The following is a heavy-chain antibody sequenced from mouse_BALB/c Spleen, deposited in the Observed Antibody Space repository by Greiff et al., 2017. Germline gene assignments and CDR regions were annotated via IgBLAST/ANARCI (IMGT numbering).Heavy chain of an antibody. V-gene: IGHV2-9*02. J-gene: IGHJ3*01. CDR3: ASYYYGRGTWFAY. CDR1: GFSLISYG. D-gene: IGHD1-1*01. Sequence: VKLVESGPGLVAPSQSLSITCTVSGFSLISYGVHWVRQPPGKGLEWLGVIWAGGSTNYNSALMSRLSISKDNSKSQVFLKMNSLQTDDTAMYYCASYYYGRGTWFAYWGQGTLVTVSA. CDR2: IWAGGST.